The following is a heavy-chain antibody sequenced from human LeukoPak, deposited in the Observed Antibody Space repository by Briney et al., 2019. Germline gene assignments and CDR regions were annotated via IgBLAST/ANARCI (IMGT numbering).Heavy chain of an antibody. CDR3: ARGYGDYRRYYYYGMDV. Sequence: GGSLRVSCAASGFTFSSYEMNWVRQAPGKGLEWVSYISSSGSTIYYADSVKGRFTISRDNAKNSLYLQMNSLRAEDTAVYYCARGYGDYRRYYYYGMDVWGKGTTVTVSS. CDR1: GFTFSSYE. J-gene: IGHJ6*04. CDR2: ISSSGSTI. D-gene: IGHD4-17*01. V-gene: IGHV3-48*03.